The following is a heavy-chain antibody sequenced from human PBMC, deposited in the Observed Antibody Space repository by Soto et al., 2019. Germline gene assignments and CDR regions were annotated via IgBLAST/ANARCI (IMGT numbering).Heavy chain of an antibody. D-gene: IGHD1-20*01. CDR1: GGSFSGYY. CDR2: INHSGST. V-gene: IGHV4-34*01. Sequence: QVQLQQWGAGLLRPSETLSLTCAVYGGSFSGYYWSWIRQPPGKGLEWIGEINHSGSTNYNPSLKNRVTISVDTSKNQFSLKLSSVTAADTAVYYCARVSPDNWNDGRPFDIWGQGTMVTVSS. CDR3: ARVSPDNWNDGRPFDI. J-gene: IGHJ3*02.